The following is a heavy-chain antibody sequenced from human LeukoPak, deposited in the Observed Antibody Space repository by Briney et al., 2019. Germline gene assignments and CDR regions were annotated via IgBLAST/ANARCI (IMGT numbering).Heavy chain of an antibody. Sequence: PSETLSLTCTVSGGSVSSGSYFWSWIRQPPGKGLEWLGYSSYTGNTNYNPSLKSRVTISVDRSKNQFSLKLSSVTAADTAVYYCARGWEYYYGSGSCYFDYWGQGTLVTVSS. D-gene: IGHD3-10*01. CDR3: ARGWEYYYGSGSCYFDY. J-gene: IGHJ4*02. V-gene: IGHV4-61*01. CDR1: GGSVSSGSYF. CDR2: SSYTGNT.